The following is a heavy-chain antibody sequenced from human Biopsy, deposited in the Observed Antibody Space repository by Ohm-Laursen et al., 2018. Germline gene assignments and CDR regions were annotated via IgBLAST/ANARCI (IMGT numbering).Heavy chain of an antibody. Sequence: ASSVKVSCKASGYTFTDYYVHWVRQAPGHGLEWMGWIDTINGGARYAQKFQGRVTMTRDTSISTAYMESSRLTSDDTAVYYCARERDPWGQGTLVTVSS. CDR3: ARERDP. V-gene: IGHV1-2*02. J-gene: IGHJ5*02. CDR1: GYTFTDYY. CDR2: IDTINGGA.